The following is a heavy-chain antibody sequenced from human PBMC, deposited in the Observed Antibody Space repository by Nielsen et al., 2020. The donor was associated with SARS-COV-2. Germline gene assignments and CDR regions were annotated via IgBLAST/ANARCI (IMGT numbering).Heavy chain of an antibody. CDR1: GYTFTSYY. J-gene: IGHJ5*02. CDR2: INPSGGST. V-gene: IGHV1-46*01. CDR3: AREERAGDFGDWFDP. Sequence: ASVKVSCKASGYTFTSYYMHWVRQAPGQGLEWMGIINPSGGSTSYAQKFQGRVTMTRDTSTSTVYMELSSLRSEDTAVYYCAREERAGDFGDWFDPWGQETLVTVSS. D-gene: IGHD3-16*01.